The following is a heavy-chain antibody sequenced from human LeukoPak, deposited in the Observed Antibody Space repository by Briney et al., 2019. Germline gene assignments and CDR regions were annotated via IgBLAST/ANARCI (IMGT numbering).Heavy chain of an antibody. V-gene: IGHV3-30*02. D-gene: IGHD6-19*01. Sequence: GGSLRLSCAASGFTFSSYGMHWVRQAPGKGLEWVAFIRYDGSNKYYADSVKGRFTISRDNSKNTLYLQMNSLRAEDTAVYYCAKDAIAVAYGLLDYWGQGTLATISS. CDR1: GFTFSSYG. CDR3: AKDAIAVAYGLLDY. CDR2: IRYDGSNK. J-gene: IGHJ4*02.